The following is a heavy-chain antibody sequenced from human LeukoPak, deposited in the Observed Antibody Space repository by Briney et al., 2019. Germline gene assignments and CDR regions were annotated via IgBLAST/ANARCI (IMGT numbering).Heavy chain of an antibody. CDR2: IIPIFGTA. Sequence: SVKVSCKASGGTFSSYAISWVRQAPRQGLEWMGRIIPIFGTANYAQKLQGRVTMTTDTSTSTAYMELRSLRSDDTAVYYCARGAYDFWSGHNRNWFDPWGQGTLVTVSS. CDR3: ARGAYDFWSGHNRNWFDP. V-gene: IGHV1-69*05. D-gene: IGHD3-3*01. J-gene: IGHJ5*02. CDR1: GGTFSSYA.